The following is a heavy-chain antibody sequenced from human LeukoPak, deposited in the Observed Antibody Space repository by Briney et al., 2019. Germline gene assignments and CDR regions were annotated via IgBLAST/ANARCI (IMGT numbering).Heavy chain of an antibody. V-gene: IGHV3-30*02. D-gene: IGHD6-19*01. CDR3: AKSVYSSGWYGRDYYYYYMDV. CDR1: GFTFSSYG. CDR2: IRYDGSNK. J-gene: IGHJ6*03. Sequence: GGSLRLSCAASGFTFSSYGMHWVRQAPGKGLEWVAFIRYDGSNKYYADSVKGRFTISRDNSKNTLYLQMNSLRAEDTAVYYCAKSVYSSGWYGRDYYYYYMDVWGKGTTVTVSS.